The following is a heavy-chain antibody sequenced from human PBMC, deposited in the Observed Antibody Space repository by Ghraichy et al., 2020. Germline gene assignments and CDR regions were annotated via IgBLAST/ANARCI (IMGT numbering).Heavy chain of an antibody. Sequence: ASVKVSCKVSGYTLTELSMHWVRQAPGQGLEWMGGFDPEDGETIYAQKFQGRVTMTEDTSTDTAYMELSSLRSEDTAVYYCACSGSYRGDDAFDIWGQGTMVTVSS. CDR2: FDPEDGET. CDR1: GYTLTELS. D-gene: IGHD1-26*01. J-gene: IGHJ3*02. CDR3: ACSGSYRGDDAFDI. V-gene: IGHV1-24*01.